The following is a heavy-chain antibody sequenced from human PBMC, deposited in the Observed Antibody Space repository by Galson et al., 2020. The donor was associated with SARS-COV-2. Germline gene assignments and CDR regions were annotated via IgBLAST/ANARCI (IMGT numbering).Heavy chain of an antibody. J-gene: IGHJ4*02. CDR2: ISTSSRHT. D-gene: IGHD6-19*01. CDR3: AREVYRGGWVDY. Sequence: GGSLRLSCAASGFIFSNYDMIWVPQAPGKGLEWVPSISTSSRHTYYADSLKGRFTISRDNAKNSLYLQMNSLRADDTAVYYCAREVYRGGWVDYWGQGTLVTVSS. CDR1: GFIFSNYD. V-gene: IGHV3-21*01.